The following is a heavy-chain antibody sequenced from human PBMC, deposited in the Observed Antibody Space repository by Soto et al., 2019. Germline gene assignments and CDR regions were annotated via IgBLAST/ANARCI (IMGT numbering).Heavy chain of an antibody. CDR1: GFTFSSYC. CDR3: AKNPYDFWSGYYWFDP. V-gene: IGHV3-7*05. Sequence: PGGSLRLSCAASGFTFSSYCMSWVRQAPGKGLEWVANIKQDGSEKYYVDSVKGRFTISRDNSKNTLYLQMNSLRAEDTAVYYCAKNPYDFWSGYYWFDPWGQGTLVTVSS. J-gene: IGHJ5*02. CDR2: IKQDGSEK. D-gene: IGHD3-3*01.